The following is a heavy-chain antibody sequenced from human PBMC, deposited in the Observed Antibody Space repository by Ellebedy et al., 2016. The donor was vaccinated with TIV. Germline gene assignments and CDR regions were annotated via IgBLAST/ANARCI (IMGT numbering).Heavy chain of an antibody. CDR3: ARGRSGSSDFAF. D-gene: IGHD1-26*01. V-gene: IGHV1-2*02. Sequence: AASVKDSCKASGYTFTNSYIHWVRQAPGQGLEWVGWINPSSGGTNSAQKFQGRVTMSRDTSISTGYLDLSRLTSDDSALYYCARGRSGSSDFAFWGQGTLITVSS. CDR2: INPSSGGT. J-gene: IGHJ4*02. CDR1: GYTFTNSY.